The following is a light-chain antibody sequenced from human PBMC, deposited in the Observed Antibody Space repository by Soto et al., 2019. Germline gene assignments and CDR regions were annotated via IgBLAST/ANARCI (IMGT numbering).Light chain of an antibody. CDR2: DVS. V-gene: IGLV2-14*01. J-gene: IGLJ1*01. Sequence: QSALTQPASVSGSPGRSITISCTGTSSDVGGYNYVSWYQQHPGKAPKFMIYDVSNRPSGVSNRFSGSKSGNTASLTISGLQAEDEADYYCSSYTTSNTRQIVFGTGTRSPS. CDR3: SSYTTSNTRQIV. CDR1: SSDVGGYNY.